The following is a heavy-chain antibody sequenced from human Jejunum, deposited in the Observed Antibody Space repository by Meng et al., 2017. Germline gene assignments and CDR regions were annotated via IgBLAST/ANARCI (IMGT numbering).Heavy chain of an antibody. CDR3: ARATAGNSEYFQN. D-gene: IGHD4-23*01. Sequence: QLQSQGPGPGLVKTSQTLSLPCTVSGGSISIGGYYWSWIRQHPGKGMEWIGYIHYSGGTYYNPSLKNRVTISVDTSKNQFSLKLNSVSAADTAVYYCARATAGNSEYFQNWGQGTLVTVSS. CDR1: GGSISIGGYY. CDR2: IHYSGGT. J-gene: IGHJ1*01. V-gene: IGHV4-31*03.